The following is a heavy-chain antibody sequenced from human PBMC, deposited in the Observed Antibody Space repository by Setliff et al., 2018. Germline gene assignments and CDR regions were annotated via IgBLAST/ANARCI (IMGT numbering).Heavy chain of an antibody. CDR1: GGTISNYY. D-gene: IGHD1-26*01. J-gene: IGHJ3*02. CDR3: ARKGISALSGAFDM. Sequence: SETLSLTCTVSGGTISNYYWSWIRQPAGKGLEWIGRIYTSGSTNYNPALKSRVTMSVDTSKNQFSLKLSSVTAADTAVYYCARKGISALSGAFDMWCRGTMVTVS. V-gene: IGHV4-4*07. CDR2: IYTSGST.